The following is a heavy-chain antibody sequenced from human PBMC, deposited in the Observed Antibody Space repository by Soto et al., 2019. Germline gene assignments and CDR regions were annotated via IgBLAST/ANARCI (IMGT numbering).Heavy chain of an antibody. CDR2: IIPIFGTA. CDR3: AAPYGSGSYYNGFDY. CDR1: GGTFSSYA. J-gene: IGHJ4*02. D-gene: IGHD3-10*01. Sequence: QVQLVQSGAEVKKPGSSVKVSCKASGGTFSSYAISWVRQAPGQGLEWMGGIIPIFGTANYAQKFQGRVTITADESTSTANMELSSVRSEDTAVYYCAAPYGSGSYYNGFDYWGQGTLVTVSS. V-gene: IGHV1-69*12.